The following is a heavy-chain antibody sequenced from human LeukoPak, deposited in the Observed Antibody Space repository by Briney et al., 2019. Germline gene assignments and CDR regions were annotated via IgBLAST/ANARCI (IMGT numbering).Heavy chain of an antibody. Sequence: GGSLRLSCAASGFTFSSHEMNWVRQAPGKGLEWLSYISSSGSTIFYADSVKGRFTISRDNAKNSLYLQLNSLRAEDTAVYYCARDYRTDYWGQGTLVTVSS. CDR1: GFTFSSHE. CDR2: ISSSGSTI. J-gene: IGHJ4*02. CDR3: ARDYRTDY. D-gene: IGHD1-14*01. V-gene: IGHV3-48*03.